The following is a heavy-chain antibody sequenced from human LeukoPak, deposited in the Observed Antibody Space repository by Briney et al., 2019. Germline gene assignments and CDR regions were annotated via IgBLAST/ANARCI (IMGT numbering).Heavy chain of an antibody. J-gene: IGHJ3*02. CDR1: GGTFSSYA. CDR2: IIPILGIA. V-gene: IGHV1-69*04. D-gene: IGHD6-13*01. CDR3: ARDRYSSSRRAFDI. Sequence: GSSVKVSCKASGGTFSSYATSWVRQAPGQGLEWMGRIIPILGIANYAQKFQGRVTITADKSTSTAYMELSSLRSEDTAVYYCARDRYSSSRRAFDIWGQGTMVTVSS.